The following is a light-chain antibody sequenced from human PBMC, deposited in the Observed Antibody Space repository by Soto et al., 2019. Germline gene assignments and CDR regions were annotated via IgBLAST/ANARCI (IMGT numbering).Light chain of an antibody. Sequence: QSALTQPASVSGSPGQSITFPCTGTSSDVGGYNYVSWYQQHPGKAPKLMIYEVNNRPSGVSNRFSGSKSGNTASLTISGLQAEDEADYYCSSYTSSHTRVFGGGTKLTVL. CDR1: SSDVGGYNY. V-gene: IGLV2-14*01. CDR3: SSYTSSHTRV. CDR2: EVN. J-gene: IGLJ3*02.